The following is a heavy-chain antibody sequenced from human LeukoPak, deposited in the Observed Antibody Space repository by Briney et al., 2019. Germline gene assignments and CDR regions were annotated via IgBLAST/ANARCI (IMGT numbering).Heavy chain of an antibody. J-gene: IGHJ4*02. V-gene: IGHV4-34*01. CDR1: GGSFSGYY. CDR2: INHSGST. CDR3: ARAPYYGSGSYLPLYFDD. Sequence: PSETLSLTCAVYGGSFSGYYWSWIRQPSGKGLEWIGEINHSGSTNYNPSLKSRVTISVDTSKNQFSLKLSSVTAADTAVYYCARAPYYGSGSYLPLYFDDWGQGTLVTVSS. D-gene: IGHD3-10*01.